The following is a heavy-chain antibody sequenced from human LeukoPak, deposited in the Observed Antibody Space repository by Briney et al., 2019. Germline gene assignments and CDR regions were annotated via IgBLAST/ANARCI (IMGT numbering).Heavy chain of an antibody. CDR2: ISWNGGAS. J-gene: IGHJ4*02. V-gene: IGHV3-20*04. Sequence: GGSLRLSCAASGFIFDEYGMSWVRQAPGKGLEWVSGISWNGGASGYAVSVKGRFTISRDNAKNSLYLQMNSLRAEDTALYYCARASSWYPNWGQGTLVTVSS. CDR1: GFIFDEYG. CDR3: ARASSWYPN. D-gene: IGHD6-13*01.